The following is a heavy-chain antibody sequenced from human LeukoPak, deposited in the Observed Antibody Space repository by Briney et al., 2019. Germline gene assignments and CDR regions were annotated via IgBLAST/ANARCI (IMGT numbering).Heavy chain of an antibody. J-gene: IGHJ3*02. CDR2: MNPNSGNT. CDR1: GYTFTSYD. V-gene: IGHV1-8*03. D-gene: IGHD6-19*01. Sequence: ASVKVSCKASGYTFTSYDINWVRQATGQGLEWMGWMNPNSGNTGYAQKFQGRVTITRNTSISTAYMELSSLRSEDTAVYYCAIPLPHSSGVDDAFDIWGQGTMVTASS. CDR3: AIPLPHSSGVDDAFDI.